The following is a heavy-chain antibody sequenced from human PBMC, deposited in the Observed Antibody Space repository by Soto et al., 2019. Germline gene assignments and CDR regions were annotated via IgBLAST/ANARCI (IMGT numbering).Heavy chain of an antibody. D-gene: IGHD6-6*01. Sequence: QVQLVQSGAEVKKPGSSVKVSCKASGGTISSYAISWVRQAPGQGLEWMGGIIPIFGTANYAQKFQGRVTITADESTSTAYMELSSLRSEDTAVYYCASPHSSSSDYYYYGMDVWGQGTTVTVSS. J-gene: IGHJ6*02. CDR2: IIPIFGTA. CDR1: GGTISSYA. V-gene: IGHV1-69*01. CDR3: ASPHSSSSDYYYYGMDV.